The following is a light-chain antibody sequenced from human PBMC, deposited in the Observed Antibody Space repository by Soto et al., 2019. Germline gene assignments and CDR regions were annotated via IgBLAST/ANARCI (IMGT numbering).Light chain of an antibody. J-gene: IGKJ4*01. CDR3: QQYDNWPLT. CDR1: QSVSSN. CDR2: GAS. V-gene: IGKV3-15*01. Sequence: EIVITQSPATLSVSPGERATLSCGASQSVSSNLAWYQQKPGQAPRLLLYGASTRATGIPARFSGSGSGTEFTLTISSLQSEDFAVYYCQQYDNWPLTFGGGTKVQIK.